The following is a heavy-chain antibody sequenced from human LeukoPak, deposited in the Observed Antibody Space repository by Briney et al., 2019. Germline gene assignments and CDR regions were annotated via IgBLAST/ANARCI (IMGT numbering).Heavy chain of an antibody. D-gene: IGHD1-7*01. CDR2: VIPIFGTA. J-gene: IGHJ4*02. CDR1: GYTFTSYA. V-gene: IGHV1-69*05. Sequence: SVKVSRKASGYTFTSYAISWVRQAPGQGLEWMGGVIPIFGTANYAQKFQGRVTITTDESTSTAYMELSSLRSEDTAVYYCARVELRQYYFDYWGQGTLVTVSS. CDR3: ARVELRQYYFDY.